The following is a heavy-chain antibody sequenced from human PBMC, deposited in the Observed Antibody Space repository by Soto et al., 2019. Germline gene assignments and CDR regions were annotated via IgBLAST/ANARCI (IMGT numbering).Heavy chain of an antibody. Sequence: PGGSLSHSCAASGFTFISYAMSWVRQAPGKGLELVSVFRTSGDGGTTYYANSVKGRFTISRDNSKNTLFLQMNSLRAEDTAIYYCAKKVNSGAGSQYFDYWGQGTLVTVSS. CDR2: FRTSGDGGTT. D-gene: IGHD3-10*01. CDR1: GFTFISYA. CDR3: AKKVNSGAGSQYFDY. J-gene: IGHJ4*02. V-gene: IGHV3-23*01.